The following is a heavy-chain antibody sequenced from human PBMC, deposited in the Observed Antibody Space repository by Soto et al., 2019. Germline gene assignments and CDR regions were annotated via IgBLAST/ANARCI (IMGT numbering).Heavy chain of an antibody. V-gene: IGHV1-46*01. J-gene: IGHJ6*02. CDR3: ARDGYSSTGTTFHYHGLDV. D-gene: IGHD3-22*01. CDR2: IYPRGGTT. Sequence: ASVKVSCKASGYNFTSHYMHWVRQAPGQGLESMGIIYPRGGTTIYAQKFQGRVTMTRDTSTHTFYMELSSLRSEDTAMYYCARDGYSSTGTTFHYHGLDVWGQGTTVTVSS. CDR1: GYNFTSHY.